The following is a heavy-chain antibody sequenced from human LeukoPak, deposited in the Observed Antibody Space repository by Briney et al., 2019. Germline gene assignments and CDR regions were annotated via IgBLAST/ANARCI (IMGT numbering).Heavy chain of an antibody. CDR2: ISGSGGST. CDR1: GFTFSSYA. D-gene: IGHD5-12*01. J-gene: IGHJ5*02. CDR3: ARWIAGHGLPNWFDP. Sequence: GGSLRLFCAASGFTFSSYAMSWVRQAPGKGLEWVSAISGSGGSTYYADSVKGRFTISRDNSKNTLYLQMNSLRAEDTAVYYCARWIAGHGLPNWFDPWGQGTLVTVSS. V-gene: IGHV3-23*01.